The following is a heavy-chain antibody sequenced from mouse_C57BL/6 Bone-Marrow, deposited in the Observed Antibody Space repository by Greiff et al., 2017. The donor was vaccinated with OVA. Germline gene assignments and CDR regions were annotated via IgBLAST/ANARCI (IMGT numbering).Heavy chain of an antibody. CDR2: TSDGGSYT. J-gene: IGHJ3*01. CDR1: GFTFSSYA. V-gene: IGHV5-4*01. Sequence: EVQVVESGGGLVKPGGSLKLSCAASGFTFSSYAMSWVRQTPEKRLEWVATTSDGGSYTYYPDNVKGRFTISRDNAKNNLYLQMSHLKSEDTAMYYCARWGYYGFAYWGQGTLVTVSA. CDR3: ARWGYYGFAY. D-gene: IGHD2-3*01.